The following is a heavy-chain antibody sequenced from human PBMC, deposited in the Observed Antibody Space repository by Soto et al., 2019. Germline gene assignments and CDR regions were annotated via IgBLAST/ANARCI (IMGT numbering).Heavy chain of an antibody. CDR2: ISYDGSNK. Sequence: QVQLVESGGGVVQPGRSLRLSCAASGFTFSSYAMHWVRQAPGKGLEWVAVISYDGSNKYYADSVKGRFTISRDNSMNTLYLQMNSLRAEDTAVYYCARDHLVGATYHDAFDIWGQGTMVTVSS. CDR1: GFTFSSYA. D-gene: IGHD1-26*01. J-gene: IGHJ3*02. V-gene: IGHV3-30-3*01. CDR3: ARDHLVGATYHDAFDI.